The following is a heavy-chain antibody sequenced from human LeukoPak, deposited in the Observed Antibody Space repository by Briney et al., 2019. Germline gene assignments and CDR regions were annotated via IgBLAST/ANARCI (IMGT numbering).Heavy chain of an antibody. Sequence: PGGYLRLSCAVSGFTVATNYMSWVRQAPGRGLEWVSVIYSGGTTNYADSVRARFTISRDSSANTLYLQMDNLRVEDTAIYYCVRDPYYDCSGYYDYWGQGTLVTVSS. CDR1: GFTVATNY. V-gene: IGHV3-66*01. CDR3: VRDPYYDCSGYYDY. CDR2: IYSGGTT. J-gene: IGHJ4*02. D-gene: IGHD3-9*01.